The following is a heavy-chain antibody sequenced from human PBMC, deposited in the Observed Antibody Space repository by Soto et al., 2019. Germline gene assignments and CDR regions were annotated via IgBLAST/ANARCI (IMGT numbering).Heavy chain of an antibody. Sequence: QVQLVQSGTEVKKPGSSVKVSCKASGGTFSSYTISWVRQAPGQGPEWMGRIIPFLAITNYAQKFQGRVTITADTSTRTAYMELSSLRSDDTAVYYCARLYSSSWYFDYWGQGTLVTVSS. CDR1: GGTFSSYT. V-gene: IGHV1-69*02. CDR2: IIPFLAIT. CDR3: ARLYSSSWYFDY. J-gene: IGHJ4*02. D-gene: IGHD6-13*01.